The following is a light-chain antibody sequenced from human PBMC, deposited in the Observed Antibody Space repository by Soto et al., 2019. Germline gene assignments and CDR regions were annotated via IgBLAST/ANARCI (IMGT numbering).Light chain of an antibody. CDR3: QQYNSLWT. J-gene: IGKJ1*01. V-gene: IGKV1-17*01. CDR1: QDIRND. Sequence: IQMTQSAPTLSQSXGHRVPIPCRASQDIRNDLGWYQQKPGKAPKRLIYAASTLQSEVPSRFSGSGSGTEFTLTISSLQPDDFATYYCQQYNSLWTFGQGTKVDIK. CDR2: AAS.